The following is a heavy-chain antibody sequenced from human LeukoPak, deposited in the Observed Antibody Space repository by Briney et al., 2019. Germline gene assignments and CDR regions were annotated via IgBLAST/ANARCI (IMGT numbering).Heavy chain of an antibody. D-gene: IGHD3-10*01. V-gene: IGHV4-59*01. CDR3: ARDRDYYGSGSYGPIYYYYGMDV. J-gene: IGHJ6*02. CDR1: GGSISSYY. Sequence: PSETLSLTCTVSGGSISSYYWSWIRQPPGRGLEWIGYIYYSGSTNYNPSLKSRVTISADTSKHQFSLKLRSVTAADTAVYYCARDRDYYGSGSYGPIYYYYGMDVWRQGTTVTVPS. CDR2: IYYSGST.